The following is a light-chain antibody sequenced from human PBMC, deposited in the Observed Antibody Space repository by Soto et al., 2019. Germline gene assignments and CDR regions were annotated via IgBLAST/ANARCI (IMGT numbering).Light chain of an antibody. CDR3: QQYGSSQIT. Sequence: EIVLTQSPGTLSLSPGERATLSCSASQSVSSSYLAWYQQKPGQAPRLLIYGASSRATGIPDRFSGSGSGTDSTLTISRLEPEDFAVYYCQQYGSSQITFGQGTRLEIK. CDR2: GAS. J-gene: IGKJ5*01. V-gene: IGKV3-20*01. CDR1: QSVSSSY.